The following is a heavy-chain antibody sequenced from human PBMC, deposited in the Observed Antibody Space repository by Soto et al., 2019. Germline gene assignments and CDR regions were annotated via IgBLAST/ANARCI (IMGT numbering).Heavy chain of an antibody. D-gene: IGHD6-19*01. CDR3: AHIVVAGLGYYFDY. V-gene: IGHV2-5*02. Sequence: QITLKESGPTLVKPTQTLTLTCTFSGFSLSSTRMAVGWIRQPPGKALEWLALIYWDDDKRYSPFLKSRLTIPKDTSKNQVVLTMSNMDPVDTARYYCAHIVVAGLGYYFDYWGQGTLFTVSS. CDR1: GFSLSSTRMA. CDR2: IYWDDDK. J-gene: IGHJ4*02.